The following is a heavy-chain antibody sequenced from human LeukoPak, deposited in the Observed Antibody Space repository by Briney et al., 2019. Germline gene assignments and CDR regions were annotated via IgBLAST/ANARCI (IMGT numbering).Heavy chain of an antibody. CDR3: TRDMQGSRLYLVGSQND. J-gene: IGHJ4*02. D-gene: IGHD1-26*01. V-gene: IGHV3-30*03. CDR1: GFTFSSYG. CDR2: ISHDGSNK. Sequence: GGSLRLSCAASGFTFSSYGMHWVRQAPGKGLEWVAVISHDGSNKYYADSVKGRFTISRDNAMNTLYLQMNSLRAEDSALYYCTRDMQGSRLYLVGSQNDWGQGTLVTVSS.